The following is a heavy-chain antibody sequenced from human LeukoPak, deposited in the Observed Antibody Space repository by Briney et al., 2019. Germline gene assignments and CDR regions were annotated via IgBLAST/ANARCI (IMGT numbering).Heavy chain of an antibody. D-gene: IGHD3-10*01. CDR3: ARRFRVRGVLGRNWFDP. J-gene: IGHJ5*02. CDR1: GGSISRSSYY. CDR2: IYYSGST. Sequence: SETLSLTCTVSGGSISRSSYYWGWIRQPPGKGLEWIGSIYYSGSTYYNPSLKSRVIISVDTSKNQFSLKLSSVTAADTAVYYCARRFRVRGVLGRNWFDPWGQGTLVTVSS. V-gene: IGHV4-39*01.